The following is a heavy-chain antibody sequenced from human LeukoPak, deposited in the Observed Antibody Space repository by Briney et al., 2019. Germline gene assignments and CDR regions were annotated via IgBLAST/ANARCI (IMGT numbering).Heavy chain of an antibody. CDR2: INPNSGGT. CDR3: ARVRILRYFDWPLYYFDY. D-gene: IGHD3-9*01. J-gene: IGHJ4*02. V-gene: IGHV1-2*02. CDR1: GYTFTGYY. Sequence: ASVKVSSKPSGYTFTGYYMHWVRQAPGQGLEWMGWINPNSGGTNYAQKFQGRVTMTRDTSISTAYMELSRLRSDDTAVYYCARVRILRYFDWPLYYFDYWGQGTLVTVSS.